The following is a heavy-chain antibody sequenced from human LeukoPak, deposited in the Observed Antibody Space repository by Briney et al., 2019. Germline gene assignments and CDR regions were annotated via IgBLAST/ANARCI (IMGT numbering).Heavy chain of an antibody. Sequence: GGSLRLSCAASGFTFSRYSMNWVRQAPGKGLEWISYISPSSTSIHYADSVKGRFTISRDNAKNSLYLQMNSLRAEDTALYYCARGRGYSGYDDFRYWGQGTLVTVSS. CDR3: ARGRGYSGYDDFRY. V-gene: IGHV3-48*01. D-gene: IGHD5-12*01. CDR1: GFTFSRYS. CDR2: ISPSSTSI. J-gene: IGHJ4*02.